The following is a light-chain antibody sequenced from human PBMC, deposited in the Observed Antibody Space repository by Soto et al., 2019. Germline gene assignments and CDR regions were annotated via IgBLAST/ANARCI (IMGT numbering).Light chain of an antibody. V-gene: IGKV3-20*01. CDR2: RTS. J-gene: IGKJ1*01. CDR3: QQYGGSPLWT. CDR1: QNIDIN. Sequence: DIVMTQSPATLSVSPGEAATLSCRASQNIDINLVWYQQKPGQAPRLLIHRTSSRATGAPDRFTGSGSGTDFTLTISRLEPEDFAVYYCQQYGGSPLWTFGQGTKVDIK.